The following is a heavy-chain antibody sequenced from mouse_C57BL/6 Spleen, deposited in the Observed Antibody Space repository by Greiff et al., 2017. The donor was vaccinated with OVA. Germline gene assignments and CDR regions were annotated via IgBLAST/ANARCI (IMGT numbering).Heavy chain of an antibody. CDR1: GYTFTSYW. CDR3: ARENYGSSYVENAMDY. V-gene: IGHV1-52*01. CDR2: IDPSDSET. Sequence: QVQLQQPGAELVRPGSSVKLSCKASGYTFTSYWMHWVKQRPIQGLEWIGNIDPSDSETHYNQKFKDKATLTVDKSSSTAYMQLSSLTSEDSAVYYCARENYGSSYVENAMDYWGQGTSDTVST. J-gene: IGHJ4*01. D-gene: IGHD1-1*01.